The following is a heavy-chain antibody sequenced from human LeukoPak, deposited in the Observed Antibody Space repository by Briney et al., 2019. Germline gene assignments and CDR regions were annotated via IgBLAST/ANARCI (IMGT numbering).Heavy chain of an antibody. CDR3: AKTSGHESYFDY. J-gene: IGHJ4*02. CDR2: ISYDGSNK. CDR1: GFTFSSYG. D-gene: IGHD5-12*01. Sequence: GGSLRLSCAASGFTFSSYGMHWVRQAPGKGLEWVAVISYDGSNKYYADSVKGRFTISRDNSKNTLYLQMNSLRAEDTAVYYCAKTSGHESYFDYWGQGTLVTVSS. V-gene: IGHV3-30*18.